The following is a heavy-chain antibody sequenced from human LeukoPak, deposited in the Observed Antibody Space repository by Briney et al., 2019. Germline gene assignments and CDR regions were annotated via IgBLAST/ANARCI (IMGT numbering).Heavy chain of an antibody. V-gene: IGHV3-23*01. CDR1: GFTFSSYA. J-gene: IGHJ4*02. CDR3: ARGEYDFWSGPGGYY. CDR2: ISGSGSST. Sequence: GGSLRLSCAASGFTFSSYAMSWVRQPPGKGLEWVSAISGSGSSTYYVDSVKGRFTPSRDNSKNTLYLQMNSLRAEDTAVYYCARGEYDFWSGPGGYYWGQGTLATVSS. D-gene: IGHD3-3*01.